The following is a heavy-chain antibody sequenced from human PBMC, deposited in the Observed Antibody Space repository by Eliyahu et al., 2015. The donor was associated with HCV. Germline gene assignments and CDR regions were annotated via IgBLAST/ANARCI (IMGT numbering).Heavy chain of an antibody. J-gene: IGHJ4*02. CDR3: AKTSPAIHN. CDR1: GFXFSTYW. V-gene: IGHV3-7*01. CDR2: IKQDGSEK. Sequence: EVQLMESGGXSVQPGGSLRXXXXASGFXFSTYWMXWVRQAPGKGLEWVANIKQDGSEKYXVDSVKGRFTISRDNAESSLYLQMNSLTAEDTAVYYCAKTSPAIHNWGQGILVTVSS.